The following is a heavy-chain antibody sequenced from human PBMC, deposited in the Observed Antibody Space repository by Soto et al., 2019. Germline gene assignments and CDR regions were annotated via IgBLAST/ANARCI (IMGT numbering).Heavy chain of an antibody. Sequence: VCCKSSGFTFNRQDIIWVRHAPGQGLEWMGGIIPMFGTPHYAEKFQDRVTITADESTGTAYLELSSLTSEDTAVYYCATSEGRDGYSFDYWGPGTLVTVSS. CDR2: IIPMFGTP. CDR1: GFTFNRQD. V-gene: IGHV1-69*01. CDR3: ATSEGRDGYSFDY. D-gene: IGHD5-12*01. J-gene: IGHJ4*02.